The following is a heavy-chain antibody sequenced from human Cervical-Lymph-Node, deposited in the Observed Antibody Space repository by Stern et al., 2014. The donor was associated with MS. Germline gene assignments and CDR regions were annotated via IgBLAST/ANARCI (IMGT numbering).Heavy chain of an antibody. CDR1: GGSISSYY. CDR3: ARGWEQLTDAFDI. V-gene: IGHV4-59*01. J-gene: IGHJ3*02. Sequence: QVQLQESGPGLVKPSETLSLTCTVSGGSISSYYWSWIRQPPGQGLEWIGDIYYSGSTNYNPSLKSRVTISVDTSKNQFSLKLSSVTAADTAVYYCARGWEQLTDAFDIWGQGTRVTVSS. D-gene: IGHD1-26*01. CDR2: IYYSGST.